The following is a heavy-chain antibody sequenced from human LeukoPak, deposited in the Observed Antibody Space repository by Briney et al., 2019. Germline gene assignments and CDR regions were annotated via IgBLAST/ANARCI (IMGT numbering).Heavy chain of an antibody. J-gene: IGHJ4*02. CDR3: ASGGRTDIDY. Sequence: PSETLSLTCAVYGGSFSGYYWSWIRQPPGKGLEWIGEINHSGSTNYNPSLKSRVTISVDTSKNQFSLKLSSVTAADTAVYYCASGGRTDIDYWGREPWSPSPQ. V-gene: IGHV4-34*01. CDR1: GGSFSGYY. CDR2: INHSGST.